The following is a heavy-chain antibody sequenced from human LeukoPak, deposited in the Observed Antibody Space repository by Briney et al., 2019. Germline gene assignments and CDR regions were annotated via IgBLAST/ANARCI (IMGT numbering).Heavy chain of an antibody. CDR2: ISASGDTI. Sequence: PGGSLRLSCAASGFTSRNYYMTWIRQAPGKGLEWVSYISASGDTIYYGDSVRGRFTISRDNAKNSLYLDMNTLKAEDTAVYYCARDPSWEILSYFDYWGQGTLVTVSS. D-gene: IGHD1-26*01. CDR1: GFTSRNYY. J-gene: IGHJ4*02. CDR3: ARDPSWEILSYFDY. V-gene: IGHV3-11*04.